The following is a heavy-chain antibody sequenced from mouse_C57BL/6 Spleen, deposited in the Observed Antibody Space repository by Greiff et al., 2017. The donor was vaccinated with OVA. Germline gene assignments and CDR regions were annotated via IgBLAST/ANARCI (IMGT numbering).Heavy chain of an antibody. Sequence: VQLVESGPGLVQPSQSLSITCTVSGFSLTSYGVHWVRQSPGKGLEWLGVIWRGGSTDYNAAFMSRLSITKDNSKSQVFFKMNSLQADDTAIYYCAKNNYYGSSPYAMDYWGQGTSVTVSS. D-gene: IGHD1-1*01. CDR2: IWRGGST. CDR3: AKNNYYGSSPYAMDY. J-gene: IGHJ4*01. CDR1: GFSLTSYG. V-gene: IGHV2-5*01.